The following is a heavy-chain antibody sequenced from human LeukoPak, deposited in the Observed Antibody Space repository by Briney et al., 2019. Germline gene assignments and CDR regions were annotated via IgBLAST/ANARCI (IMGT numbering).Heavy chain of an antibody. D-gene: IGHD6-19*01. CDR3: ARDVAVAGSDGLYHYYYMDV. Sequence: SVKVSCKASGGTFNSYAISWVRQAPGQGLEWMGGIIPIFDTANYAQRFQGRLTITADKSTSTAYMELSSLRSEDTAVYYCARDVAVAGSDGLYHYYYMDVWGKGTTVTVSS. V-gene: IGHV1-69*06. CDR2: IIPIFDTA. CDR1: GGTFNSYA. J-gene: IGHJ6*03.